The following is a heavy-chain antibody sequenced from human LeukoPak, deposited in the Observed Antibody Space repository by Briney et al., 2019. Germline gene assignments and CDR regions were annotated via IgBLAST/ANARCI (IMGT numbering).Heavy chain of an antibody. J-gene: IGHJ3*02. CDR2: IYHSGST. V-gene: IGHV4-39*07. CDR3: ATKRSYLKSGAFDI. Sequence: PSETLSLTCTVSGGSISSSSYYWGWIRQPPGKGLEWIGSIYHSGSTYYNPSLKSRVTISVDTSKNQFSLKLSSVTAADTAVYYCATKRSYLKSGAFDIWGQGTMATVSS. CDR1: GGSISSSSYY. D-gene: IGHD1-26*01.